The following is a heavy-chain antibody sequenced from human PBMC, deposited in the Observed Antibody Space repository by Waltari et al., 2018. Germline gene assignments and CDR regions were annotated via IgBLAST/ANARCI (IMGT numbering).Heavy chain of an antibody. D-gene: IGHD2-15*01. CDR2: INHRGST. V-gene: IGHV4-34*01. Sequence: QVQLQQWGAGLLKPSETLSLTCAVYGGSFSGYYWSWIRQPPGKGLEWIGEINHRGSTNNNPSLKSRVTISVDTSKNQFALKLSSVTAADTAVYYCARGRGIFCSGGSCYSYHYYYGMDVWGQGTTVTVSS. J-gene: IGHJ6*02. CDR3: ARGRGIFCSGGSCYSYHYYYGMDV. CDR1: GGSFSGYY.